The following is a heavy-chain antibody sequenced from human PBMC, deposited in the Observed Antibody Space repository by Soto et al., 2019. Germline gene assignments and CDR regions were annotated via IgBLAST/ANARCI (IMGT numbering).Heavy chain of an antibody. CDR3: ARGVGSSPPRY. CDR2: IYDSGSP. J-gene: IGHJ4*02. V-gene: IGHV4-59*01. D-gene: IGHD1-26*01. CDR1: GGSISVYY. Sequence: ASETLSLTCTISGGSISVYYWSWIRQPPGQALEWIGYIYDSGSPYYNPSLRSRVIISADTSKNQISLKLTSATAADTAVYYCARGVGSSPPRYWGQGTLVTVSS.